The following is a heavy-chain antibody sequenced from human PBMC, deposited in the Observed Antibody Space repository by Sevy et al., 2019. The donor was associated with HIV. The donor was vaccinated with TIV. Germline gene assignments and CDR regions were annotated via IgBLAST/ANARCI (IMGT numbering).Heavy chain of an antibody. CDR3: ARSMSWYASFDY. Sequence: ASLKVSCKASGRTFSNYAISWVRQAPGQGLEWMGGIIPMFGTANYEQKFQGRVTITADESTSTAYMELSSLRSEDTAVYYCARSMSWYASFDYWGQGTLVTVSS. V-gene: IGHV1-69*13. CDR1: GRTFSNYA. D-gene: IGHD6-13*01. J-gene: IGHJ4*02. CDR2: IIPMFGTA.